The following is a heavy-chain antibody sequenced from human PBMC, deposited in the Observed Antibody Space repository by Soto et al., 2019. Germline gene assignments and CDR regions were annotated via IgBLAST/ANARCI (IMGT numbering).Heavy chain of an antibody. D-gene: IGHD3-10*01. CDR2: VYSSGTT. CDR3: ARDIGSYAYGEGY. V-gene: IGHV4-4*07. J-gene: IGHJ4*02. Sequence: SETLSLTCSVSGGSINSYWWSWIRQPAGKGLEWIGRVYSSGTTDYNPSLNSRATLSVETSKNQFSLKLSSVTAADTAVYYCARDIGSYAYGEGYRGQGIQVTVSS. CDR1: GGSINSYW.